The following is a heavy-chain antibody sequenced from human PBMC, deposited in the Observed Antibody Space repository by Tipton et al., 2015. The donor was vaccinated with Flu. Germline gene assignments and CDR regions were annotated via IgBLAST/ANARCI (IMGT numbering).Heavy chain of an antibody. J-gene: IGHJ4*02. CDR3: TRSLRNSSGSPGY. Sequence: LRLSCAVYGGSFSGYYWSWIRQPTGKGLEWIGEINHSGSTYYSPSLKSRVTISADTSNNQFSLRLSSVTAADTAMYYCTRSLRNSSGSPGYWGQGTPVTVSS. V-gene: IGHV4-34*01. D-gene: IGHD3-22*01. CDR2: INHSGST. CDR1: GGSFSGYY.